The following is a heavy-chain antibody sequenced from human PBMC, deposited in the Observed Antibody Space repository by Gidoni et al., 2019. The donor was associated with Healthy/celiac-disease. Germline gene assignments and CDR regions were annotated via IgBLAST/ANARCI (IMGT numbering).Heavy chain of an antibody. CDR2: ISYDGSNK. D-gene: IGHD2-2*01. CDR3: AKEVVPAALEENWFDP. J-gene: IGHJ5*02. V-gene: IGHV3-30*18. CDR1: GFTFSSYG. Sequence: QVQLVESGGGVVQPGRSLSLSCAASGFTFSSYGMHWVRQAPGKGLEWVAVISYDGSNKYYADSVKGRFTSSRDNSKNTLYLQMNSLRAEDTAVYYCAKEVVPAALEENWFDPWGQGTLVTVSS.